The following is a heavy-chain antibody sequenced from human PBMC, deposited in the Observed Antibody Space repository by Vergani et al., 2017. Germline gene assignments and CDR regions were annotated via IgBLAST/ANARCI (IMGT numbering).Heavy chain of an antibody. D-gene: IGHD6-19*01. Sequence: QVQLVESGGGVVQPGRSLRLSCAASGFTFNQYGMHWVRQAPGKGLEWVAVTWYDGNNKQYADSVKGRFTISRDNSKNPLYLQMNSLRAEDTAVYYCAREGYHNSVWYLGWFDPWGQGTLVTVSS. V-gene: IGHV3-33*01. CDR2: TWYDGNNK. CDR1: GFTFNQYG. J-gene: IGHJ5*02. CDR3: AREGYHNSVWYLGWFDP.